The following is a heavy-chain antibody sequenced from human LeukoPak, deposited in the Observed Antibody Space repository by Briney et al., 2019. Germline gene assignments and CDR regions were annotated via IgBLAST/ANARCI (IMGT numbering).Heavy chain of an antibody. CDR3: ARGGGSGYDPNFDY. Sequence: PSETLSLTCTVSGGSISSYYWSWIRQPPGKGLEWIGYIYYSGSTNYNPSLKSRVTISVDTSKNQFSLKLSSVTAADTAVYYCARGGGSGYDPNFDYWGQGTLVTVSS. CDR2: IYYSGST. V-gene: IGHV4-59*01. D-gene: IGHD5-12*01. CDR1: GGSISSYY. J-gene: IGHJ4*02.